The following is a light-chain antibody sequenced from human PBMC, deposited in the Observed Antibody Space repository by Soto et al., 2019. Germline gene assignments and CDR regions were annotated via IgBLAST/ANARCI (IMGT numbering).Light chain of an antibody. Sequence: DIQMTQSPSSLSASVGDRVTITCRASQGISNYLAWYQQKPGKIPKVLIYAASTLQSGVPSRFSGSGSGTDFPLTISSLQPEYVASVSCRNYNNAPWTFGQGTKVEIK. CDR3: RNYNNAPWT. V-gene: IGKV1-27*01. CDR2: AAS. J-gene: IGKJ1*01. CDR1: QGISNY.